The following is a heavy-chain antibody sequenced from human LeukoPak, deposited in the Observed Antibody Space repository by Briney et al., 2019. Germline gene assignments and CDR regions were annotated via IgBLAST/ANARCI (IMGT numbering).Heavy chain of an antibody. CDR3: ARAVAEGRTDY. Sequence: ASVKVSCKASGGTFSSYAISWVRQAPGQGLEWMGWIIPILGNANYAQKFQGRVTITADKSTSTAYMELSSLRSEDTAVYYCARAVAEGRTDYWGQGTLVTVSS. J-gene: IGHJ4*02. V-gene: IGHV1-69*10. CDR1: GGTFSSYA. CDR2: IIPILGNA. D-gene: IGHD6-19*01.